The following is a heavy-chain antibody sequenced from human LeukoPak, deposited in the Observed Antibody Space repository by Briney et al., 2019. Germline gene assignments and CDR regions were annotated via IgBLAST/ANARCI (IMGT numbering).Heavy chain of an antibody. CDR1: GFTFSSYG. CDR3: AREYRYDSSGYKVAFDM. Sequence: GGSLRLSCAASGFTFSSYGMSWVRQTPGKGLEWVSYISYSGDTIFYADSVKGRFTISRDNAEKSLFLQMNSLRADDTAVYYCAREYRYDSSGYKVAFDMWGQGTMVTVSS. D-gene: IGHD3-22*01. J-gene: IGHJ3*02. CDR2: ISYSGDTI. V-gene: IGHV3-48*04.